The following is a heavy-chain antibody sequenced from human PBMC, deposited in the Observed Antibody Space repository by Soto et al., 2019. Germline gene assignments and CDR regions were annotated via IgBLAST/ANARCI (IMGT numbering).Heavy chain of an antibody. CDR1: GFTFTSSA. CDR3: AAGIGAPVAFDI. D-gene: IGHD4-17*01. CDR2: IVVGSGNT. Sequence: SVKVSCKASGFTFTSSAVQWVRQARGQRLEWIGWIVVGSGNTNYAQKFQERVTITRDMSTSTAYMELSSLRSEDTAVYYCAAGIGAPVAFDIRGQGTMVTVSS. V-gene: IGHV1-58*01. J-gene: IGHJ3*02.